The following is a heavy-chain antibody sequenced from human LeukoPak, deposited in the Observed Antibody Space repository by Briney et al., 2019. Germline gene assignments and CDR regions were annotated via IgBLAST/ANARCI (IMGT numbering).Heavy chain of an antibody. D-gene: IGHD4-11*01. CDR1: GGSISSSSYY. CDR3: ARHGNPDYSNSLGY. Sequence: PSETLSLTCTVSGGSISSSSYYWGWIRQPPGKGLEWIESIYYGGSTYYNPSLKSRVTISVDTSKNQFSLKLSSVTAADTAVYYCARHGNPDYSNSLGYWGQGTLVTVSS. CDR2: IYYGGST. V-gene: IGHV4-39*01. J-gene: IGHJ4*02.